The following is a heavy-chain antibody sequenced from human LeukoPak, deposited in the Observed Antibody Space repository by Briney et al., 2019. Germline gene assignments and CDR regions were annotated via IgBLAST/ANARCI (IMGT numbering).Heavy chain of an antibody. Sequence: GGSLRLSCAASGFTFSSSTMNWVRQAPGKGLEWVSSISSRNLVYYADSVKGRFTISRDNAKSSLYLQMNSLRDDDTAVYYCVRIPNSANFPNWFDPWGQGTLVTVSS. V-gene: IGHV3-69-1*01. CDR2: ISSRNLV. D-gene: IGHD2/OR15-2a*01. J-gene: IGHJ5*02. CDR3: VRIPNSANFPNWFDP. CDR1: GFTFSSST.